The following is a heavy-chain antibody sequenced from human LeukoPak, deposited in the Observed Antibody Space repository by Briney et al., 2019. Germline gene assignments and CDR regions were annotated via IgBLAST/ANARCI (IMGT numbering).Heavy chain of an antibody. V-gene: IGHV3-23*01. CDR3: AKSPSRYDMSLGDV. CDR1: GFTFSSYA. D-gene: IGHD3-9*01. Sequence: GGSLRLSCAASGFTFSSYAMSWVRQAPGKGLEWVSAISGSGGSTYYADSVKGRSTNSRDNSKHTLYLQINSQRAEDTAVYYCAKSPSRYDMSLGDVWGQGTTVTVSS. J-gene: IGHJ6*02. CDR2: ISGSGGST.